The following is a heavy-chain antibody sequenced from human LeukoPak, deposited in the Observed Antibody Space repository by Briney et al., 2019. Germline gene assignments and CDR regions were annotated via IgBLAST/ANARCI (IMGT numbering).Heavy chain of an antibody. CDR2: ISGSGGST. J-gene: IGHJ4*02. D-gene: IGHD3-3*01. Sequence: GGSLRLSCAASGFTFSSYAMSWVRQAPGKGLEWVSAISGSGGSTYYADSVQGRFTISRDNSKNTLYLQMNSLRAEDTAVYYCAKSSSSADFWSGYYADYWGQGTLVTVSS. V-gene: IGHV3-23*01. CDR1: GFTFSSYA. CDR3: AKSSSSADFWSGYYADY.